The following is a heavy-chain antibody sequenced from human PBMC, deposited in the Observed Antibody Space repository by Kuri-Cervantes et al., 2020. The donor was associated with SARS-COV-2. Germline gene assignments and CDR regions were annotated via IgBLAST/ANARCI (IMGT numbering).Heavy chain of an antibody. CDR3: ARGSWYWYFDL. D-gene: IGHD6-13*01. CDR1: GGTFSSYA. CDR2: INPNSGGT. V-gene: IGHV1-2*02. Sequence: ASVKVSCKASGGTFSSYAISWVRQAPGQGLEWMGWINPNSGGTNYAQKFQGGVTMTRDTSISTAYMELSRLRSDDTAVYYCARGSWYWYFDLWGRGTLVTVSS. J-gene: IGHJ2*01.